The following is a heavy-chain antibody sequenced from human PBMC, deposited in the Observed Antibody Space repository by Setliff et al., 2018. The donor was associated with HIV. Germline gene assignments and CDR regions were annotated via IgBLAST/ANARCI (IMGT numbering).Heavy chain of an antibody. J-gene: IGHJ4*02. V-gene: IGHV4-61*08. D-gene: IGHD4-17*01. CDR2: ISYSGSP. Sequence: SETLSLTCTVSGGSVSTAGHYWGWIRQAPGKGLEWIGYISYSGSPYYSPSLKSRVTISVDTSKNQFSLKLSSVTAADTAIYYCARDPPGYGDSKDYWGQGKLVTVSS. CDR3: ARDPPGYGDSKDY. CDR1: GGSVSTAGHY.